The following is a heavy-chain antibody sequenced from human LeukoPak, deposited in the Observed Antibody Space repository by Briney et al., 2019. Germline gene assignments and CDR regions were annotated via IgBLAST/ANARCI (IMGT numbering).Heavy chain of an antibody. J-gene: IGHJ4*02. D-gene: IGHD5-24*01. CDR3: ARAPWLQTPFDY. V-gene: IGHV4-59*01. CDR1: GGSISSYY. Sequence: SETLSLTCTVSGGSISSYYWSWIRQPPGKGLEWIGYIYYSGSTNYNPSLKSRDTISVDTSKNQFSLKLSSVTAADTAVYYCARAPWLQTPFDYWGQGTLVTVSS. CDR2: IYYSGST.